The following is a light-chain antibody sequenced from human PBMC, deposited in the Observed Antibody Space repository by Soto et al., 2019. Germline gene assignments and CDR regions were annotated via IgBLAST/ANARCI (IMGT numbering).Light chain of an antibody. CDR2: RND. Sequence: QSVLTQPPSASGTPGQRVTISCSGSSSNIESNYVYWYQQLPGSAPKLLIYRNDQRPSGVPDRFSGSKSGTSASQAISGLRSEDEADYYCAAWDDSLSALVFGGGTKLTVL. V-gene: IGLV1-47*01. CDR3: AAWDDSLSALV. J-gene: IGLJ3*02. CDR1: SSNIESNY.